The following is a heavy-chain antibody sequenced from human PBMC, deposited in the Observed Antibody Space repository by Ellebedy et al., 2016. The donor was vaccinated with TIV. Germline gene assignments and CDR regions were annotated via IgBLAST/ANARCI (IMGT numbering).Heavy chain of an antibody. J-gene: IGHJ4*02. Sequence: SETLSLXCSVSGDSISNAGFYWSWIRQRSGKGLEWIGYIFYSGTTYYNPSPESRLTMSVDTSENQFSLKLTSVTAADTAIYYCARASIFGTDYWGQGTLVTVSS. V-gene: IGHV4-31*03. CDR2: IFYSGTT. CDR1: GDSISNAGFY. D-gene: IGHD3-3*01. CDR3: ARASIFGTDY.